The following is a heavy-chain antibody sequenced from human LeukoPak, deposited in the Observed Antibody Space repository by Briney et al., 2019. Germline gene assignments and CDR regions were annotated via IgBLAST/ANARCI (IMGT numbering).Heavy chain of an antibody. CDR3: ARVLAGAGTEDAFDI. CDR1: GGSISSYY. CDR2: IYYSRST. V-gene: IGHV4-59*01. J-gene: IGHJ3*02. D-gene: IGHD6-13*01. Sequence: PSETLSLTCTVSGGSISSYYWSWIRQPPGKELEWIGYIYYSRSTNYNPSLKRRVTISVDTSKNQYFLKLSSVTEATTAVYYCARVLAGAGTEDAFDIWGQGTMVTVSS.